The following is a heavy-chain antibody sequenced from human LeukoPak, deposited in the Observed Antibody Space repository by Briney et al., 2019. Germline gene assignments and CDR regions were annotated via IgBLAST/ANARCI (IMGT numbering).Heavy chain of an antibody. J-gene: IGHJ4*02. CDR2: ISGSGGST. CDR3: ARDRSEYSSGWYGGFDY. CDR1: GFTFSSYA. Sequence: PGGSLRLSCAASGFTFSSYAMSWVRQAPGKGLEWVSAISGSGGSTYYADSVKGQFTISRDNSKNTLYLQMNSLRAEDTAVYYCARDRSEYSSGWYGGFDYWGQGTLVTVSS. V-gene: IGHV3-23*01. D-gene: IGHD6-19*01.